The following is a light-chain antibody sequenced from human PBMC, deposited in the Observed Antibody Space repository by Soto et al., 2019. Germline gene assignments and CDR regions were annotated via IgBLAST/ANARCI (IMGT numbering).Light chain of an antibody. V-gene: IGLV1-40*01. J-gene: IGLJ1*01. Sequence: VLTQPPSVSGAPGQRVSISCTGSTSNIGAPYDVHWYQHLPGTAPKLLIYGDNNRPSGVPDRFSGSKSGTSASLAITRLQAEDEADYYCQSYDISLHHYVFGTGTKV. CDR3: QSYDISLHHYV. CDR2: GDN. CDR1: TSNIGAPYD.